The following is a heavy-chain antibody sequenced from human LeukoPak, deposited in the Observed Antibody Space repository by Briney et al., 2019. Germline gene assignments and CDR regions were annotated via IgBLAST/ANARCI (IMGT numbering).Heavy chain of an antibody. CDR2: ISGTGTTI. J-gene: IGHJ4*02. D-gene: IGHD3-22*01. V-gene: IGHV3-11*04. CDR1: GLTFSDYY. CDR3: AVQITMIVVVPYFDY. Sequence: GGSLRLSCAASGLTFSDYYMTWIRQAPGKGLEWVSPISGTGTTIYSADSVRGRFTVSRDNARNSLFLHMNSLRAEDTAVYYCAVQITMIVVVPYFDYWGQGTLVTVSS.